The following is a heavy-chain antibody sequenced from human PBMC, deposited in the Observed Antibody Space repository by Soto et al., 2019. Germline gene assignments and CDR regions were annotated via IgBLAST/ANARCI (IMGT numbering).Heavy chain of an antibody. CDR2: IYYSGST. J-gene: IGHJ4*02. Sequence: QVQLQESGPGLVKPSETLSLTCTVSGGSISSYYWSWIRQPPGKGLEWIGYIYYSGSTNYNPSLKSRVTISVDTSKNQFSLKLSSVTAADTAVYYCARLSGSGYAVNWGQGTLVTVSS. V-gene: IGHV4-59*08. CDR1: GGSISSYY. D-gene: IGHD5-12*01. CDR3: ARLSGSGYAVN.